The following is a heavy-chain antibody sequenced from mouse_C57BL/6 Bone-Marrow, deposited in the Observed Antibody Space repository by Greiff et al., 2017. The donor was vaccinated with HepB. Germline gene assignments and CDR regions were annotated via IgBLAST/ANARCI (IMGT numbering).Heavy chain of an antibody. Sequence: VQLQQPGAELVMPGASVKLSCKASGYTFTSYWMHWVKQRPGQGLEWIGEIDPSDSYTNYNQKFKGKSTLTVDKSSSTAYMQLSSLTSEDSAVYYCARHYYDYDEGVAYWGQGTRVTVSA. V-gene: IGHV1-69*01. J-gene: IGHJ3*01. CDR2: IDPSDSYT. D-gene: IGHD2-4*01. CDR1: GYTFTSYW. CDR3: ARHYYDYDEGVAY.